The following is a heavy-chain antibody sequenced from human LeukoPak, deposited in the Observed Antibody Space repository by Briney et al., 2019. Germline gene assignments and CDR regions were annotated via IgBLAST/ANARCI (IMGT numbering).Heavy chain of an antibody. J-gene: IGHJ4*02. CDR1: GYSFTSYW. CDR2: IYPSDSDT. CDR3: ARSAGIAAAGTGIDY. D-gene: IGHD6-13*01. V-gene: IGHV5-51*03. Sequence: KPGESLKISCEGSGYSFTSYWIGWVRQMPGKGLEWMGIIYPSDSDTRYSPSFQGQVTISADKSISTAYLQWSSLKASDTAMYYCARSAGIAAAGTGIDYWGQGTLVTVSS.